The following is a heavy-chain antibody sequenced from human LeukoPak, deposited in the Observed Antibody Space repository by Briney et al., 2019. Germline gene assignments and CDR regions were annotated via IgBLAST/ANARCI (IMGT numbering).Heavy chain of an antibody. CDR1: GFSFSSYW. CDR2: IKKDGSEK. J-gene: IGHJ3*02. Sequence: GGSLRLSCAASGFSFSSYWMSWVRQAPGEGLEWVATIKKDGSEKHYVDSVRGRFTLSRDNARNSLYLQMNSLRAEDTAVYYCARDQSIFGYYDILTGYYLDAFDIWGQGTMVTVSS. CDR3: ARDQSIFGYYDILTGYYLDAFDI. D-gene: IGHD3-9*01. V-gene: IGHV3-7*01.